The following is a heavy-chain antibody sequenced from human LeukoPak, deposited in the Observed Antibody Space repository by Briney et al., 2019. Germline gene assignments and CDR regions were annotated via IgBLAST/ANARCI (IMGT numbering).Heavy chain of an antibody. CDR3: ATVTMVRGVIWYYYYYMDV. CDR2: IIPVLGTT. D-gene: IGHD3-10*01. Sequence: ASVKVSCKASGGTFSRYAISWVRQAPGQGLEWMGGIIPVLGTTNYAQTFQNKVTITADESTSTTYMELSSLTSEDTAVYYCATVTMVRGVIWYYYYYMDVWGKGTTVTISS. V-gene: IGHV1-69*13. J-gene: IGHJ6*03. CDR1: GGTFSRYA.